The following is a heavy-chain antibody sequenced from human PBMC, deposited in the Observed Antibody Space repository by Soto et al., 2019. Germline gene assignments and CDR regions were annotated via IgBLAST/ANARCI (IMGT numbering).Heavy chain of an antibody. J-gene: IGHJ4*02. CDR2: IKRKTDGGTT. V-gene: IGHV3-15*01. D-gene: IGHD4-17*01. CDR3: TTAATTVTTIDY. CDR1: GFTFSNAW. Sequence: EVHLVESGGGLVKPGGSLRLSCAASGFTFSNAWMSWVRQAPGKGLEWVGRIKRKTDGGTTDYAAPVKGRFTISRDYSKNTLYLQMNSLKTEDTAVYYCTTAATTVTTIDYWGQGTLVTVSS.